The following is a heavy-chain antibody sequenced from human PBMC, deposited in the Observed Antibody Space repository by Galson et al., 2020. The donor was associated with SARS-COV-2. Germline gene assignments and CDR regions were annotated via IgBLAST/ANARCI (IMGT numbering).Heavy chain of an antibody. V-gene: IGHV4-59*01. CDR3: AKERYSRSWDYYGMDV. Sequence: SETLSLTCTVSGGSISSYYWSWIRQPPGKGLEWIGNIYYSGSTNYNPSLKSRVTISVATSKNHFSLTVSSVTAADTAVYYCAKERYSRSWDYYGMDVWGQGTTVTVSS. J-gene: IGHJ6*02. D-gene: IGHD6-13*01. CDR2: IYYSGST. CDR1: GGSISSYY.